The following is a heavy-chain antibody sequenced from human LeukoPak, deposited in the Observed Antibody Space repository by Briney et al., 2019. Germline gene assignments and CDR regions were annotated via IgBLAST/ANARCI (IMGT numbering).Heavy chain of an antibody. CDR3: ASSRRSARLQFDY. CDR1: GASISSSY. D-gene: IGHD4-11*01. V-gene: IGHV4-59*01. CDR2: IYHTGST. Sequence: SETLSLTCTVSGASISSSYWSWIRQSPGKGLEWIGYIYHTGSTKYNPSLESRVTISVDRSKNQFSLKLTSVTAADTAVYYCASSRRSARLQFDYWGQGILVTVSS. J-gene: IGHJ4*02.